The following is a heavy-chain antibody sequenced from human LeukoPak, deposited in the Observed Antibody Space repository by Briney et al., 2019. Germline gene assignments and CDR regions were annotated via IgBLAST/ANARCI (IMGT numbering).Heavy chain of an antibody. CDR1: GFTFSSYS. J-gene: IGHJ4*02. V-gene: IGHV3-48*04. CDR2: ISSSSSTI. Sequence: PGGSLRLSCAASGFTFSSYSMNWVRQAPGKGLEWVSYISSSSSTIYYADSVKGRFTISRDNAKNSLYLQMNSLRAEDTAVYYCAYLYSSSWSYFDYWGQGTLVTVSS. D-gene: IGHD6-13*01. CDR3: AYLYSSSWSYFDY.